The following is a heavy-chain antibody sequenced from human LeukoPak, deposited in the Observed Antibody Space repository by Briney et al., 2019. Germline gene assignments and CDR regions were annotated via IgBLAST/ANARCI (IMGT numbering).Heavy chain of an antibody. Sequence: GESLKISCKGSGYSFTKYWIGWVRQMSGKGLEWMGIICPGDSDTRYSPSFQGQVTISADKSISTAYLQWSSLKASDTAMYFCGRRGSSWSSVDYWGQGTLVTVSS. V-gene: IGHV5-51*01. D-gene: IGHD6-13*01. CDR2: ICPGDSDT. J-gene: IGHJ4*02. CDR3: GRRGSSWSSVDY. CDR1: GYSFTKYW.